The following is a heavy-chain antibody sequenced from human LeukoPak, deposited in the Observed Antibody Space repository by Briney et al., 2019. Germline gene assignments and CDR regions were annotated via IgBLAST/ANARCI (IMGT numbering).Heavy chain of an antibody. Sequence: SVKVSCKASGGTFSSYAISWVRQAPGQGLEWMGRIIPIFGAANYAQKFQGRVTITTDESTSTAYMELSSLRSEDTAVYYCARDRGIVVVVAAYDAFDIWGQGTMVTVSS. V-gene: IGHV1-69*05. D-gene: IGHD2-15*01. J-gene: IGHJ3*02. CDR1: GGTFSSYA. CDR2: IIPIFGAA. CDR3: ARDRGIVVVVAAYDAFDI.